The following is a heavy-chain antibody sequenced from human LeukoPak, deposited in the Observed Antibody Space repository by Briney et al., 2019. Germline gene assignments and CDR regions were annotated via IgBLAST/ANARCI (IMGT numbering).Heavy chain of an antibody. CDR3: AREEGGSYGEAFHF. Sequence: PGGSLRLSCAASGFTFSIFSMNWVRQAPGRGLEWVSSIGGNSRSIYYADSVKGRFTISRDNAKNSLYLQMSSLGAEDTAVYYCAREEGGSYGEAFHFWGQGTMVTVSS. CDR2: IGGNSRSI. CDR1: GFTFSIFS. V-gene: IGHV3-21*01. D-gene: IGHD1-26*01. J-gene: IGHJ3*01.